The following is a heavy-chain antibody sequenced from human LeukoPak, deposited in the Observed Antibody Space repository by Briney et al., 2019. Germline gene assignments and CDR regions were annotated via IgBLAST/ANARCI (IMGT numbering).Heavy chain of an antibody. CDR1: GFSLSTSGMC. J-gene: IGHJ4*02. CDR3: ARIRCYYDSSGYYTLDYFDY. Sequence: ESGPALVNPTQTLTLTCTFSGFSLSTSGMCVSWIRQPPGKALEWLALIDWDDDKYYSTSLKTRLTISKDTSKNQVVLTMTNMDPVDTATYYCARIRCYYDSSGYYTLDYFDYWGQGTLVTVSS. CDR2: IDWDDDK. D-gene: IGHD3-22*01. V-gene: IGHV2-70*01.